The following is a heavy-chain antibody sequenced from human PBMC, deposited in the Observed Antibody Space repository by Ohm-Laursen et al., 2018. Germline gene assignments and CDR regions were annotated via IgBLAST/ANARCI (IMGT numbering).Heavy chain of an antibody. J-gene: IGHJ3*02. CDR1: GFTFSSYW. V-gene: IGHV3-74*01. CDR3: VRGVSVALPTFDI. CDR2: ISNDGRST. Sequence: SLRLSCAASGFTFSSYWMHWVRQAPGKGLVWVSRISNDGRSTTYADAVKGRFTFSRDNAKNKLYLQMNSLRAEDTAVYYCVRGVSVALPTFDIWGQGTMVTVSS. D-gene: IGHD3-22*01.